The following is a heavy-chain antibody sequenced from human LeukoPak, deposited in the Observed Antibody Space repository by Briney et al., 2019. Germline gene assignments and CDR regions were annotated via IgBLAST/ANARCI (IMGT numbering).Heavy chain of an antibody. CDR2: IYYSGST. V-gene: IGHV4-59*12. D-gene: IGHD3-9*01. J-gene: IGHJ4*02. CDR1: GGSISSYY. Sequence: SETLSLTCTVSGGSISSYYWSWIRQPPGKGLEWIGYIYYSGSTYYNPSLKSRVTISVDTSENQFSLKLSSVTAADTAVYYCARSYDILTGYSPFDYWGQGTLVTVSS. CDR3: ARSYDILTGYSPFDY.